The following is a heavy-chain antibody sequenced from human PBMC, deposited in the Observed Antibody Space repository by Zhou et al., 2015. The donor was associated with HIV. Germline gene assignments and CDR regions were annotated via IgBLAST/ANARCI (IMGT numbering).Heavy chain of an antibody. D-gene: IGHD3-22*01. CDR1: GYPFSSYG. J-gene: IGHJ5*02. CDR3: ARDGDGGRQYYDITGYPRGSDWFDP. V-gene: IGHV1-18*04. Sequence: QVQLVQSGGEVKKPGASMKVSCKASGYPFSSYGLTWVRQVPGQGLEWMGWIYNGNTNYAQKFQGRVTMTTDTSTNTAYLELRSLKSDDTAVYYCARDGDGGRQYYDITGYPRGSDWFDPWGQGALVTVSS. CDR2: IYNGNT.